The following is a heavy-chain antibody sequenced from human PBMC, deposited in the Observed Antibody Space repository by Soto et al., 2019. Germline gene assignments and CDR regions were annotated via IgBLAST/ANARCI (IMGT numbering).Heavy chain of an antibody. Sequence: SENLSLTCTVSGGSSSSGDDYWTWIRQPLGKGLEWIGYVFYSGSTYYNPSLKSRVNISVDTSQNQFSLKLNSVTAGDTAMYFCAKDHGARSGVGTFYHYALYYWGRGTRVTVSS. V-gene: IGHV4-30-4*02. CDR1: GGSSSSGDDY. CDR2: VFYSGST. J-gene: IGHJ6*02. CDR3: AKDHGARSGVGTFYHYALYY. D-gene: IGHD1-1*01.